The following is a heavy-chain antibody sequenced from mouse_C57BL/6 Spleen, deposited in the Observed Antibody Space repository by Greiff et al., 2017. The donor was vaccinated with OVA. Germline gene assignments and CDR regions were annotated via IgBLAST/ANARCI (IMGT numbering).Heavy chain of an antibody. CDR3: ARQGDGYLDV. J-gene: IGHJ1*03. V-gene: IGHV5-6*01. D-gene: IGHD2-3*01. Sequence: EVKVVESGGDLVKPGGSLKLSCAASGFTFSSYGMSWVRQTPDKRLEWVATISSGGSYTYYPDSVKGRFTISRDNAKNTLYLQMSSLKSEDTAMYYCARQGDGYLDVWGTGTTVTVSS. CDR2: ISSGGSYT. CDR1: GFTFSSYG.